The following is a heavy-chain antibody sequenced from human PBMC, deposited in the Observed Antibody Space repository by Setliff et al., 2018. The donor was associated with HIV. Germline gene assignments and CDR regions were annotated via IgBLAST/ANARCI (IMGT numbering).Heavy chain of an antibody. D-gene: IGHD5-18*01. CDR1: GGSISSHH. CDR2: IRTKGYGGTA. CDR3: TTEGQLYGGYSYGYFSGYGMDV. V-gene: IGHV3-49*02. Sequence: LSLTCTVSGGSISSHHWSWIRQPPGKGLEWLGFIRTKGYGGTAEYAASVKGRFSISRDDSKSIAYLQMNSLKTEDTAVYYCTTEGQLYGGYSYGYFSGYGMDVWGQGTTVTVSS. J-gene: IGHJ6*02.